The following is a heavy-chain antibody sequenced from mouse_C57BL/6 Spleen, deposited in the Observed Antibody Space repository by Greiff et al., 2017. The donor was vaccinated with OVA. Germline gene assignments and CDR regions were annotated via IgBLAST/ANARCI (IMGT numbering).Heavy chain of an antibody. D-gene: IGHD1-1*01. CDR2: IYPGDGDT. CDR3: ARGGYGSSYGDN. J-gene: IGHJ2*01. Sequence: VQGVESGPELVKPGASVKISCKASGYAFSSSWMNWVKQRPGKGLEWIGRIYPGDGDTNYNGKFKGKATLTADKSSSTAYMQLSSLTSEDSAVYFCARGGYGSSYGDNWGQGTPLTVSS. CDR1: GYAFSSSW. V-gene: IGHV1-82*01.